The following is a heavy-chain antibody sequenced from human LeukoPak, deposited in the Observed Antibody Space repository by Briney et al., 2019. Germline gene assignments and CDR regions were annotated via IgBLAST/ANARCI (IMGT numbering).Heavy chain of an antibody. Sequence: ASVKVSCKASGYTFTGYYMHWVRQAPGQGLEWVGWINPNSGGTNYAQKFQGRVTMTRDTSISTAYMELSRLRSDDTAVYYCARVGDYYDSSGYASIDYWGQGTLVTVSS. CDR1: GYTFTGYY. D-gene: IGHD3-22*01. V-gene: IGHV1-2*02. CDR3: ARVGDYYDSSGYASIDY. CDR2: INPNSGGT. J-gene: IGHJ4*02.